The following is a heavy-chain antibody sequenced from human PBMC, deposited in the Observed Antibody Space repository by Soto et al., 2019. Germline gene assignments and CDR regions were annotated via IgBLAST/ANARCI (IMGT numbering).Heavy chain of an antibody. J-gene: IGHJ3*02. D-gene: IGHD4-17*01. Sequence: EVHLLESGGGLVQPGGSLRLSCAGSGFIFYNYAMSWVRQAPGKGLEWVSGISANGHNNYYANSVKGRFIISRDNSENTVSLQMYSLRAEVTALYFCAKDPNGDYVGGFEMCGPGTIVTFSP. CDR3: AKDPNGDYVGGFEM. CDR1: GFIFYNYA. CDR2: ISANGHNN. V-gene: IGHV3-23*01.